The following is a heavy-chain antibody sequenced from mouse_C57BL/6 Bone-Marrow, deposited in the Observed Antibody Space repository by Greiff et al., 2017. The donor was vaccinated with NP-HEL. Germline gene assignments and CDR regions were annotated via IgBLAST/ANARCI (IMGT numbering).Heavy chain of an antibody. J-gene: IGHJ2*01. D-gene: IGHD1-1*01. CDR2: IDPETGGT. Sequence: QVQLQQSGAELVRPGASVTLSCKASGYTFTDYEMHWVKQTPVHGLEWIGAIDPETGGTAYNQKFKGKAILTADKSSSTAYMELRSLTSEDSAVYYCTRRVLLRSYYFDYWGQGTTLTVSS. V-gene: IGHV1-15*01. CDR3: TRRVLLRSYYFDY. CDR1: GYTFTDYE.